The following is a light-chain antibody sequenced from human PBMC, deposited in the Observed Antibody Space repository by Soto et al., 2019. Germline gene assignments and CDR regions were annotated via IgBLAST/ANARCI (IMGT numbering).Light chain of an antibody. CDR1: SSDVGGYKY. CDR3: SSFTTSSTYV. V-gene: IGLV2-14*01. CDR2: DVS. Sequence: QSVLTQPASVSGSPGQSITISCTGTSSDVGGYKYVSWFQQHPGKAPKLMIYDVSNRPSGVSNRFSGSKSGNTASLTISGLLAEDEADYYCSSFTTSSTYVFRTGTKLTVL. J-gene: IGLJ1*01.